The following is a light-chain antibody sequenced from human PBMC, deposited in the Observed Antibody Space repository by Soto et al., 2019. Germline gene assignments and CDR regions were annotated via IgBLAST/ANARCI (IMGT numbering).Light chain of an antibody. V-gene: IGKV1-17*01. CDR2: AAS. CDR1: QGIRND. J-gene: IGKJ1*01. CDR3: LQPSTYPLT. Sequence: DIQMTQFPSSLSASVGDRVTITCRASQGIRNDLGGYQQKPGKAPKRLIYAASSLQSGVTSRFSGSGSGTEFTLAISSLQPEDSATCCCLQPSTYPLTFGQGTKVEIK.